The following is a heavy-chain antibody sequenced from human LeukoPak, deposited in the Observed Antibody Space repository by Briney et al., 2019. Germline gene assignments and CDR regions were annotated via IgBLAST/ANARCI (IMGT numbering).Heavy chain of an antibody. J-gene: IGHJ4*02. V-gene: IGHV3-30*04. CDR1: GFTFSSYA. CDR2: ISYDGSNK. Sequence: PGRSLRLSCAASGFTFSSYAMHWVRQAPGKGLEWVAVISYDGSNKYYADSVKGRFTISRDNSKNTLYLQMNSLRAEDTAVYYCARGYGDYLPFDDWGQGTLVTVSS. D-gene: IGHD4-17*01. CDR3: ARGYGDYLPFDD.